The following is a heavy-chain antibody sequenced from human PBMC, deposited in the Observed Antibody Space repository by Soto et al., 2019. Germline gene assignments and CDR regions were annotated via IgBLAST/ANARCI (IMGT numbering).Heavy chain of an antibody. V-gene: IGHV1-69*01. CDR3: ARKAGIQLWLNHWFDP. J-gene: IGHJ5*02. CDR1: GGTFSSYA. Sequence: QVQLVQSGAEVKKPGSSVKVSCKASGGTFSSYAISWVRQAPGQGLEWMGGIIPIFGTANYAQKFQGRVTITADESTSTAYMELSSLRSEDTAVCYCARKAGIQLWLNHWFDPWGQGTLVTVSS. CDR2: IIPIFGTA. D-gene: IGHD5-18*01.